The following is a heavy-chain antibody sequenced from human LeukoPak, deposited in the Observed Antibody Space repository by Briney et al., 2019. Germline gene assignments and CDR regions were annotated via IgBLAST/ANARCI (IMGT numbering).Heavy chain of an antibody. V-gene: IGHV3-48*01. J-gene: IGHJ4*02. Sequence: PGGSLRLSCAASGFTFSSYSMNWVRQAPGKGLEWVAYISSSSSTIYYADSVKGRFTISRDNAKNSLYLQMNSLRAEDTAVYYSARSLGYCSGGSCGGFDDGGQGTLVTVYS. CDR2: ISSSSSTI. D-gene: IGHD2-15*01. CDR1: GFTFSSYS. CDR3: ARSLGYCSGGSCGGFDD.